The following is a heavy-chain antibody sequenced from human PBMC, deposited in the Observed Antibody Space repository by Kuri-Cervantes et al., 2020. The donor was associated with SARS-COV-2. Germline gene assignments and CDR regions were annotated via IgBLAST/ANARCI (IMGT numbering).Heavy chain of an antibody. V-gene: IGHV3-23*01. CDR1: GFIFSSYA. D-gene: IGHD3-3*01. J-gene: IGHJ4*02. Sequence: GGSLRLSCAASGFIFSSYAMSWVRQAPGKGLEWVSAISGSGGSTYYADSVKGRFTISRDNSKNTLYLQMNSLRAEDTAVYYCAKTYYDFWSGYPGDYWGQGTLVTVSS. CDR3: AKTYYDFWSGYPGDY. CDR2: ISGSGGST.